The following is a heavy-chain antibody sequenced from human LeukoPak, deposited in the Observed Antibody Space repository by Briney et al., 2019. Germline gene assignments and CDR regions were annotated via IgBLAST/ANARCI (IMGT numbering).Heavy chain of an antibody. V-gene: IGHV4-39*01. D-gene: IGHD2-15*01. Sequence: SETLSLTCTVSGGFVSSSSYYWGWIRQPPGKGLEWIGSVYYSGSTYYNPSLKSRVTISVDTSKNQFSLKMSSVTAADTTLFYCARHRGGSSPSVFDYRGQGTLVTVSS. CDR1: GGFVSSSSYY. CDR3: ARHRGGSSPSVFDY. J-gene: IGHJ4*02. CDR2: VYYSGST.